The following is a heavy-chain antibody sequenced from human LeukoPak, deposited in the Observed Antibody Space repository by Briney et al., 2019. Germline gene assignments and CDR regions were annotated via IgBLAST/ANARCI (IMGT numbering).Heavy chain of an antibody. D-gene: IGHD3-9*01. CDR2: IYYTGST. Sequence: ETLSLTCTVSGGSVSSTEFYWGWIRQPPGKGLQWIGDIYYTGSTYYNPSLNSRVTMSVDTSQNQISLKMTSVTAADTAVYYCARLSKGRYFDYIFDYWGQGTLVTVSS. J-gene: IGHJ4*02. CDR1: GGSVSSTEFY. CDR3: ARLSKGRYFDYIFDY. V-gene: IGHV4-39*01.